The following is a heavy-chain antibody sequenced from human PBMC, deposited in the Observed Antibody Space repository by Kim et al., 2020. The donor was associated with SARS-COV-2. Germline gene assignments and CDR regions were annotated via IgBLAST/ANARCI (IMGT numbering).Heavy chain of an antibody. Sequence: AQKLQGRVTMPTDTSTSTAYLELRSLRSDDTAVYYCARDRTFDYYYGMDVWGQGTTVTVSS. J-gene: IGHJ6*02. CDR3: ARDRTFDYYYGMDV. V-gene: IGHV1-18*01.